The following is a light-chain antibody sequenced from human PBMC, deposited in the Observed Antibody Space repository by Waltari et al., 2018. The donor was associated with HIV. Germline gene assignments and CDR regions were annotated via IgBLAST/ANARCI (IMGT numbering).Light chain of an antibody. CDR3: AAWDDSLNGWV. J-gene: IGLJ3*02. Sequence: QSVLTQPPSASGTPGQRVTISCSGSSSNIGSYTVNWYQQLPGTAPKLLIYSNKQRPSGVPDRFSGSKSGTSASLASSGRQSEDEADYYCAAWDDSLNGWVFGGGTKLTVL. CDR2: SNK. V-gene: IGLV1-44*01. CDR1: SSNIGSYT.